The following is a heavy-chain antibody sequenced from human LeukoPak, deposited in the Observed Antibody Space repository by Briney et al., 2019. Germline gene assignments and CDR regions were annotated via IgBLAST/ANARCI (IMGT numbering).Heavy chain of an antibody. CDR2: ISSSSSYI. CDR3: ARDGIVVVPAAIRDAFDI. Sequence: GGSLRLSCAASGFTFSSYSMNWVRQAPGKGLEWVSSISSSSSYIYYADSVKGRSTISRDSAKNSLYLQMNSLRAEDTAVYYCARDGIVVVPAAIRDAFDIWGQGTMVTVSS. J-gene: IGHJ3*02. D-gene: IGHD2-2*02. CDR1: GFTFSSYS. V-gene: IGHV3-21*01.